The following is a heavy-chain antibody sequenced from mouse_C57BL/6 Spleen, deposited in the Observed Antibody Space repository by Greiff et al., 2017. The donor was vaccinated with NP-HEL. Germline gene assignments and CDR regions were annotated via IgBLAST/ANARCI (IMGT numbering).Heavy chain of an antibody. CDR1: GFSLTSYG. D-gene: IGHD2-4*01. CDR3: AKIRDYDDYYAMDY. V-gene: IGHV2-4*01. J-gene: IGHJ4*01. Sequence: QVHVKQSGPGLVQPSQSLSITCTVSGFSLTSYGVHWVRQPPGKGLEWLGVIWSGGSTDYNAAFISRLSISKDNSKSQVFFKMNSLQADDTAIYYCAKIRDYDDYYAMDYWGQGTSVTVSS. CDR2: IWSGGST.